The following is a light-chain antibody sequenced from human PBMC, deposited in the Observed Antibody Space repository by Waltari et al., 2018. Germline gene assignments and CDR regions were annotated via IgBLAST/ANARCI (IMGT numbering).Light chain of an antibody. CDR1: QSIMNN. V-gene: IGKV3-15*01. CDR3: HQYNSWPKT. J-gene: IGKJ1*01. Sequence: DIVLTQSPATLSVSPGKRATLSCRASQSIMNNLAWYQQKPGQAPRLLIYGSSSRTTDVPARFSGSGSGTECTLTISSLRSGDSAIYYCHQYNSWPKTFGQGTKVEI. CDR2: GSS.